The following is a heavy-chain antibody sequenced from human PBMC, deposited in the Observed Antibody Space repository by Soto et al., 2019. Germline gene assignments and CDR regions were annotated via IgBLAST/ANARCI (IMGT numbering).Heavy chain of an antibody. Sequence: SETLSVTCTVSGGSISSYYWSWIRQPPGKGLEWIGYIYYSGSTNYNPSLKSRVTISVDTSKNQFSLKLSSVTAADTAVYYCARGSTYYYDSSGSANFDYWGQGTLVTVSS. CDR3: ARGSTYYYDSSGSANFDY. CDR1: GGSISSYY. D-gene: IGHD3-22*01. V-gene: IGHV4-59*01. J-gene: IGHJ4*02. CDR2: IYYSGST.